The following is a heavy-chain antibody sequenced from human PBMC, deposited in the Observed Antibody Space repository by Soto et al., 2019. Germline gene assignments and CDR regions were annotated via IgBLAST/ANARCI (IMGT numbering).Heavy chain of an antibody. Sequence: SETLSLTCTVSGGSTSSSTYSWGWIRQPPGKGLEWIGSIYNSGVDYNPSLKSRVTISVDTSKTQFSLRLTSVTAADTAVYFCARGRYCLPGRCFPNWFDSWGQGTLVTVSS. V-gene: IGHV4-39*01. CDR3: ARGRYCLPGRCFPNWFDS. CDR1: GGSTSSSTYS. CDR2: IYNSGV. D-gene: IGHD2-15*01. J-gene: IGHJ5*01.